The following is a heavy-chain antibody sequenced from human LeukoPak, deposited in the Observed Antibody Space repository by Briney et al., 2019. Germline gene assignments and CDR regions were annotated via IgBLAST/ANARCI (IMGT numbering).Heavy chain of an antibody. CDR2: ISAYNGNT. J-gene: IGHJ6*04. Sequence: ASVKVSCKASGYTFTSYGISWVRQAPGQGLEWMGWISAYNGNTNYAQKLQGRVTMTTDTSTSTAYMELRSLRSDDTAVYYCARVSLGPMDYGMDVWGKGTTVTASS. CDR3: ARVSLGPMDYGMDV. V-gene: IGHV1-18*04. CDR1: GYTFTSYG.